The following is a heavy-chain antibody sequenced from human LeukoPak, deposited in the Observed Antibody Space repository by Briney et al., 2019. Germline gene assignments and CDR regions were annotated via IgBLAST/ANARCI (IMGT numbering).Heavy chain of an antibody. V-gene: IGHV1-69*05. CDR3: ARARPQYSGSYEGYFDY. D-gene: IGHD1-26*01. Sequence: SVKVSCKASGGTFSSYAISWVRQAPGQGLEWLGRIIPIFGTANYAQKFQGRVTITTDESTSTAYMELSSLRSGDTAVYYCARARPQYSGSYEGYFDYWGQGTLVTVSS. CDR1: GGTFSSYA. CDR2: IIPIFGTA. J-gene: IGHJ4*02.